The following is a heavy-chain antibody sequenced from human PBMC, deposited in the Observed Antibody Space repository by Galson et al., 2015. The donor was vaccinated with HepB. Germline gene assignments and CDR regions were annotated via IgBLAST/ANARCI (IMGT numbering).Heavy chain of an antibody. CDR2: IDPSDSYT. V-gene: IGHV5-10-1*01. D-gene: IGHD2-2*01. CDR1: GYSFTSYW. Sequence: QSGAEVKKPGESLRISCKGSGYSFTSYWISWVRQMPGKGLEWMGRIDPSDSYTNYSPSFQGHVTISADKPISTAYLQWSSLKASDTAMYYCARRPVVVVPAAEERDYYGMDVWGQGTTVTVSS. CDR3: ARRPVVVVPAAEERDYYGMDV. J-gene: IGHJ6*02.